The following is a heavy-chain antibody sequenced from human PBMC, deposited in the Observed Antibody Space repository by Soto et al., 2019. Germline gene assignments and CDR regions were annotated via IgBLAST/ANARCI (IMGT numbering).Heavy chain of an antibody. CDR1: GYRFASYG. CDR2: IRAGNPSP. Sequence: QVQLLQSGAEVKKPGASVKVSCKASGYRFASYGVNWVRQAPGQGLERMGWIRAGNPSPDYAQKLQGRATMTTDTSTNTAYMELRSLRSDATAIYYCTSHGNGDDSWGQGTLVTVSS. CDR3: TSHGNGDDS. V-gene: IGHV1-18*01. D-gene: IGHD3-3*01. J-gene: IGHJ5*02.